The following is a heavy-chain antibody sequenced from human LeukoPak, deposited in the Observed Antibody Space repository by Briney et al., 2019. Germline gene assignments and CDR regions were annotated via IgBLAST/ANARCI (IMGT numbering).Heavy chain of an antibody. CDR3: AREGEEFIGRYYYGMDV. J-gene: IGHJ6*02. CDR2: MNPNSGNT. Sequence: ASVKVSCKASGYTFTSYDINWVRQATGQGLEWMGWMNPNSGNTGYAQKFQGRVTMTRNTSISTAYMELSSLGSEDTAVYYCAREGEEFIGRYYYGMDVWGQGTTVTVSS. D-gene: IGHD3-16*02. V-gene: IGHV1-8*01. CDR1: GYTFTSYD.